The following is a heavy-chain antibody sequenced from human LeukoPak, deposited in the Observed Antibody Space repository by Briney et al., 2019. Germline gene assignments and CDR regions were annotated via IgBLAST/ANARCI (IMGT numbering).Heavy chain of an antibody. D-gene: IGHD3-10*02. V-gene: IGHV3-23*01. CDR3: ASRQGLGWHYVN. CDR1: GFTFSSYA. J-gene: IGHJ4*02. CDR2: ISDSGGST. Sequence: PGGSLRLSCVDSGFTFSSYAMSRVRQVPGKGLEWVSGISDSGGSTYYADSVKGRFPISRDNSKNTLYLQMNSLRAEDTAVYYCASRQGLGWHYVNWGQGTLVTVSS.